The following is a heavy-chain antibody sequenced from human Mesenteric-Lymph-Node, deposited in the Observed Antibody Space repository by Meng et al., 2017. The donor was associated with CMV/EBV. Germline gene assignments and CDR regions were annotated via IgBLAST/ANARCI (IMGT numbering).Heavy chain of an antibody. V-gene: IGHV3-66*02. CDR3: ARDLQQLGGFDC. D-gene: IGHD6-13*01. Sequence: GGSLRLSCVASGFIVSSNYMSWVRQAPGKGLEWVSALYRGDSTHYADSVKGRFTISRDNSKNTLYLQMNSLRAEDTAVYFCARDLQQLGGFDCWGQGTLVTVSS. J-gene: IGHJ4*02. CDR2: LYRGDST. CDR1: GFIVSSNY.